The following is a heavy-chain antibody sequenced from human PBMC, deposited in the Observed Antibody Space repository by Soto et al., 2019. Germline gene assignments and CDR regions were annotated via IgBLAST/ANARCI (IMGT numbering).Heavy chain of an antibody. D-gene: IGHD3-9*01. CDR1: GFTFSSYG. CDR3: ARQHRDILTGLRWNGMDV. Sequence: QVQLVESGGGVVQPGRSLRLSCAASGFTFSSYGMHWVRQAPGKGLEWVVVIWYDGSNKYYADSVKGRFTISRDNSKHTLYLQMSSLRAEDTAVYYCARQHRDILTGLRWNGMDVWGQGTTVTVSS. J-gene: IGHJ6*02. V-gene: IGHV3-33*01. CDR2: IWYDGSNK.